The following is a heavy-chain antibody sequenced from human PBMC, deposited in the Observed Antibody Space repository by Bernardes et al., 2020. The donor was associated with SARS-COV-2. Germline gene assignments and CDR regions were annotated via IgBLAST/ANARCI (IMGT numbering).Heavy chain of an antibody. CDR2: FDPEDGET. CDR1: GYTLTELS. Sequence: ASVKVSCKVSGYTLTELSMHWVRQAPGKGLEWMGGFDPEDGETIYAQKFQGRVTMTEDTSTDTAYMGLSSLRSEDTAVYYCAASHPYCTNGVCYYYGMDVWGQGTTVTVSS. J-gene: IGHJ6*02. D-gene: IGHD2-8*01. CDR3: AASHPYCTNGVCYYYGMDV. V-gene: IGHV1-24*01.